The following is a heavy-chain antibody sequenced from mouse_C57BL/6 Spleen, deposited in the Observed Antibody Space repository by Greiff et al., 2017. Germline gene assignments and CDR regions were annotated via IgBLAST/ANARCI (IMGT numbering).Heavy chain of an antibody. J-gene: IGHJ3*01. CDR3: AREDDYPPFAY. V-gene: IGHV1-19*01. CDR1: GYTFTDYY. Sequence: EVQLQQSGPVLVKPGASVKMSCKASGYTFTDYYMNWVKQSHGKSLEWIGVINPYNGGTSYNQKFKGKATLTVDKSSSTAYVELNSLTSEDSAVYYCAREDDYPPFAYWGKGTLVTVSA. D-gene: IGHD2-4*01. CDR2: INPYNGGT.